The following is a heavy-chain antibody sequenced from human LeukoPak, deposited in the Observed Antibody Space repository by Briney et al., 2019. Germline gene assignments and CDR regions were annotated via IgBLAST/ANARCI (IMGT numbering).Heavy chain of an antibody. J-gene: IGHJ4*02. V-gene: IGHV4-4*09. CDR1: GDSISSYY. D-gene: IGHD6-6*01. Sequence: SETLSLTCTVSGDSISSYYWSWIRQPPGKGLEWIGYIHTGGGTSYIPSLKGRVTISIDTSKNQFSLKLSSVTAADSVVYYCARLTRLSTSPDRYYLDYWGQGTLVTVSS. CDR3: ARLTRLSTSPDRYYLDY. CDR2: IHTGGGT.